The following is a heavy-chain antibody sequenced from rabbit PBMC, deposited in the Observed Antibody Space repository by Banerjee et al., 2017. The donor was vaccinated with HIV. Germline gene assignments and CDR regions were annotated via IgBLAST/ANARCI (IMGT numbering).Heavy chain of an antibody. CDR3: AREGYGDGVGDYDL. J-gene: IGHJ6*01. D-gene: IGHD2-1*01. CDR2: IYPDYAIT. V-gene: IGHV1S47*01. Sequence: QEQLEESGGGLVKPGGTLTLSCKASGIDPSSFAISWVRQAPGKGLEWIAFIYPDYAITDYASWVNGRFTISLDNAQTTVTLQMTSLTAADTATYFCAREGYGDGVGDYDLWGQGTLVTVS. CDR1: GIDPSSFA.